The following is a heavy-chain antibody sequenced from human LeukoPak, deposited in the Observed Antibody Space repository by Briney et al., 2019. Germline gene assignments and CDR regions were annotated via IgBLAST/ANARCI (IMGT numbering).Heavy chain of an antibody. CDR1: GFTFSSYG. CDR3: ARDHSAYYFDY. J-gene: IGHJ4*02. Sequence: GGSLRLSCAASGFTFSSYGMHWVRQAPGKGLEWVAVIWYDGSNKYYADSVKGRFTISRDNSKNTLYLQMNSLRAEDTAVYYCARDHSAYYFDYWGQGTLVTVSS. V-gene: IGHV3-33*01. CDR2: IWYDGSNK.